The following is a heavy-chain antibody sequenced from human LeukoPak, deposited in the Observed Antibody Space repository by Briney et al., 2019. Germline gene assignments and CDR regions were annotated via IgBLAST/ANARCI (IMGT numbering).Heavy chain of an antibody. CDR1: GFTFSSYA. Sequence: GGSLRLSCAASGFTFSSYAMSWVRQAPGKGLEWVSAISGSGGSTYYADSVKGRFTISRDNSKNTLYLQVNSLRAEDTAVYYCAKDQGSYSYGFPSDYWGQGTLVTVSS. V-gene: IGHV3-23*01. CDR2: ISGSGGST. CDR3: AKDQGSYSYGFPSDY. D-gene: IGHD5-18*01. J-gene: IGHJ4*02.